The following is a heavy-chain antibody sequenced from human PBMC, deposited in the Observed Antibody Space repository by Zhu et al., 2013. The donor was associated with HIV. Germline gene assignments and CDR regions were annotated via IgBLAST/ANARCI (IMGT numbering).Heavy chain of an antibody. J-gene: IGHJ4*02. CDR3: TRGDY. CDR1: GYTFTNYD. V-gene: IGHV1-8*01. Sequence: QVQLVQSGAEVKKPGASVKVSCKTSGYTFTNYDINWVRQAPGQGLEWVGWMNPSSGNTGYAQKLQGRVTLTRDTSTRTAYMELGSLRFDDTAVYFCTRGDYWGQGTLVTVSS. CDR2: MNPSSGNT.